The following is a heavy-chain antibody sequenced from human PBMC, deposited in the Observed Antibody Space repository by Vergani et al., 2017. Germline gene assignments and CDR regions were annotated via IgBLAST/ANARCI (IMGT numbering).Heavy chain of an antibody. Sequence: EVQLVESGGGLVQPGGSLRLSCAASGFTFRRYWMSWFRQAPGKGLEWVANIKQDGSAQYYVDSVKGRFTISRDNAKNSLYLQMNSLRAEDTAVYYCASGTTAHYYYYYYMDVWGKGTTVTVSS. D-gene: IGHD4-11*01. V-gene: IGHV3-7*01. J-gene: IGHJ6*03. CDR1: GFTFRRYW. CDR2: IKQDGSAQ. CDR3: ASGTTAHYYYYYYMDV.